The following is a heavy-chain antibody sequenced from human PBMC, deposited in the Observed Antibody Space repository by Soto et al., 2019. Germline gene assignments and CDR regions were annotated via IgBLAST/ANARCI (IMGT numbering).Heavy chain of an antibody. Sequence: EVQLLESGGGLVQPGGSLRLSCAASGFTFSSYAMSWVRQAPGKGLEWVSAISGSGGSTYYADSVKGRFTISRDNAKNSLFLHMNSLRDEDTAVYYCARISAYGYYYGIDVWGQGTTVAVSS. V-gene: IGHV3-23*01. CDR2: ISGSGGST. D-gene: IGHD3-22*01. CDR1: GFTFSSYA. J-gene: IGHJ6*02. CDR3: ARISAYGYYYGIDV.